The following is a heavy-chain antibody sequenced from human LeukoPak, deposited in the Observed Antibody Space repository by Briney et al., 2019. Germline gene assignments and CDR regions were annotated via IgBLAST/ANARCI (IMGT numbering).Heavy chain of an antibody. J-gene: IGHJ4*02. D-gene: IGHD3-9*01. V-gene: IGHV4-31*03. CDR3: ARVRLTGSYYFDY. CDR1: GGSISSGGYY. CDR2: IYYSGST. Sequence: PSQTLSLTCTVSGGSISSGGYYWSWIRQHPGKGLEWIGYIYYSGSTYYNPSLKSRVTISVDTSKNQFSLKLSSVTAADTAVYYCARVRLTGSYYFDYWGQGTLVTVSS.